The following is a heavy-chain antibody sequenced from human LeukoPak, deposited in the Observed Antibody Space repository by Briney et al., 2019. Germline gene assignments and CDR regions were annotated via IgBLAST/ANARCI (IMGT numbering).Heavy chain of an antibody. D-gene: IGHD3-16*01. CDR2: IRYDGTKK. J-gene: IGHJ4*02. Sequence: GGSLRLSCVAAGFTFSVYGKHWVRQAPGKGLEWVAFIRYDGTKKYYAESVKGRFTISRDDSKNTVYLQMYSLRPEDTAVYYCAKASGRSAYGLDYWGQGTLVTVFS. V-gene: IGHV3-30*02. CDR3: AKASGRSAYGLDY. CDR1: GFTFSVYG.